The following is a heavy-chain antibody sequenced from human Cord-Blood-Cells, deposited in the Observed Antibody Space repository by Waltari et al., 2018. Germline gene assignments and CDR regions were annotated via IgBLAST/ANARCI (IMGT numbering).Heavy chain of an antibody. CDR1: CGSFSSYY. CDR3: ARGEYSSSYWFDP. J-gene: IGHJ5*02. CDR2: INHSGST. D-gene: IGHD6-6*01. Sequence: QVQLQQWGAGLLTPSETLPLTCAVICGSFSSYYTTWTRQPPGKGLVWIGEINHSGSTNYNPSLKSRVTISVDTSKNQFSLKLSSVTAADTAVYYCARGEYSSSYWFDPWGQGTLVTVSS. V-gene: IGHV4-34*01.